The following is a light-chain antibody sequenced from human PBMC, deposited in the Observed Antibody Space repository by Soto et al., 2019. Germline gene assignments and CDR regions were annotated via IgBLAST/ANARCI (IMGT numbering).Light chain of an antibody. CDR1: QSVASSH. CDR3: QQYGSAPFT. V-gene: IGKV3-20*01. Sequence: EIVLTQSPGTLSLSPGERATVSCRASQSVASSHLAWYRQTPGETPRLLIYDASSRATGIPYRISGSGSETDFTLTISRLEPEDFAVYYCQQYGSAPFTFGPGTKVDIK. J-gene: IGKJ3*01. CDR2: DAS.